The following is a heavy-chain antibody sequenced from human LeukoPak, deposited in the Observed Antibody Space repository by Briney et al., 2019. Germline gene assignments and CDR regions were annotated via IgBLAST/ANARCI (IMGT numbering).Heavy chain of an antibody. CDR1: GGSFSGYY. J-gene: IGHJ2*01. V-gene: IGHV4-34*01. CDR3: ARRLDL. CDR2: INHSGST. Sequence: SETLSLTCAVYGGSFSGYYWSWIRQPPGKGLEWIGEINHSGSTNYNPSLKSRVTISVDTSKNQFSLKLSSVTAANTAVYYCARRLDLWGRGTLVTVSS.